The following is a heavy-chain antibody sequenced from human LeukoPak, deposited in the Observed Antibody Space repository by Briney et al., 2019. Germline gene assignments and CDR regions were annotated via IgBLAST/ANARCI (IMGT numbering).Heavy chain of an antibody. V-gene: IGHV4-34*01. CDR2: INHSGST. D-gene: IGHD6-19*01. Sequence: SETLSLTCADYGGSFSGYYWSWIRQPPGKGLEWIGEINHSGSTNYNSSLKSRVTISVDTSKNQFSLKLSSVTAADTAVYYCARGPSAVAGLSRWGQGTLVTVSS. CDR1: GGSFSGYY. J-gene: IGHJ4*02. CDR3: ARGPSAVAGLSR.